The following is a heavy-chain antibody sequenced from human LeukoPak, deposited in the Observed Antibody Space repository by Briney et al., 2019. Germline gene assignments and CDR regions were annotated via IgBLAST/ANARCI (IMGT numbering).Heavy chain of an antibody. CDR3: ARGQFYGSGSYYTPFDY. J-gene: IGHJ4*02. D-gene: IGHD3-10*01. V-gene: IGHV3-30-3*01. CDR2: ISYDGSNK. CDR1: GFTFSSYA. Sequence: KSGGSLRLSCAASGFTFSSYAMHWVRQAPGKGLEWVAVISYDGSNKYYADSVKGRFTISRDNSKNTLYLQMNSLRAEDTAVYYCARGQFYGSGSYYTPFDYWGQGTLDTVSS.